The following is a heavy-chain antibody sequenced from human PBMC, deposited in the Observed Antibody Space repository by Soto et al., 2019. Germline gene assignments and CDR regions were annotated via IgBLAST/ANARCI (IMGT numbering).Heavy chain of an antibody. CDR3: ARYGCDETHCLIT. D-gene: IGHD1-20*01. Sequence: EVQLVESGGSSVHPGGSLRLSCAASGFAFREFWMHWFRQLPGKGLMWVSSIDPDGRKTNYADSVKGRFAISRDNAGNTLLLQMNSLTGDDTAVYYCARYGCDETHCLITWGQGVKVTVS. CDR2: IDPDGRKT. J-gene: IGHJ4*02. CDR1: GFAFREFW. V-gene: IGHV3-74*01.